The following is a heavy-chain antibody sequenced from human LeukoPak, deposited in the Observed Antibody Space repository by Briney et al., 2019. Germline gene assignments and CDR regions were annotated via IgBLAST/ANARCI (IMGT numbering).Heavy chain of an antibody. D-gene: IGHD4-17*01. CDR3: ARVSATTEGIDY. J-gene: IGHJ4*02. CDR1: GDTFSAYT. CDR2: INPLLDVE. V-gene: IGHV1-69*02. Sequence: SVKVSCKTSGDTFSAYTIAWVRQDPGQGLEWMGRINPLLDVEDYAEKFQGRVTMTADRSTETAYMELRNLKSEDTAVYYCARVSATTEGIDYWGQGTLVTVSS.